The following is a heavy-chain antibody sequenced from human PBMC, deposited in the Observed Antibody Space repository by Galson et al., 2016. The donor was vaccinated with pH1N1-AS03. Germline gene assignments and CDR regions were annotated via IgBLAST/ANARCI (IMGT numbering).Heavy chain of an antibody. V-gene: IGHV1-18*04. CDR3: ARDRGFRPDTFDI. CDR2: ISGSDDDT. CDR1: GYTFSTYG. Sequence: SVKVSCKASGYTFSTYGVSWVRQAPGQGLEWMGWISGSDDDTNYAQNVAGRVTMTTDKSTSTVYMELRSLRSDDTAVYYCARDRGFRPDTFDIWGQGTWVTVSS. J-gene: IGHJ3*02. D-gene: IGHD2-15*01.